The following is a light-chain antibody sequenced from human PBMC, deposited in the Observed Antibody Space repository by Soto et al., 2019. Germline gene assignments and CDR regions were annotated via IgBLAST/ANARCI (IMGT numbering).Light chain of an antibody. Sequence: VVTQEPSFSVSPGRSVTLTCGLSSGSVSTNHFPSWYQQTPGQAQRTLIYSTNIRSSGVPDRFSGSILGYKAALTITAAQADDESDYYRVLYMGSGISVFGGGTKRTVL. J-gene: IGLJ2*01. CDR2: STN. CDR1: SGSVSTNHF. CDR3: VLYMGSGISV. V-gene: IGLV8-61*01.